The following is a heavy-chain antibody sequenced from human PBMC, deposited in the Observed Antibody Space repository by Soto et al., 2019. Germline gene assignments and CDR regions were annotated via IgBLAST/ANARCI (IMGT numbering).Heavy chain of an antibody. J-gene: IGHJ4*02. CDR2: IYYSGST. D-gene: IGHD3-22*01. CDR3: ARQYYYDSSGYFTSGGFDY. CDR1: GGSISSSSYY. Sequence: SETLSLTCTVSGGSISSSSYYWGWIRQPPGKGLEWIGSIYYSGSTYYNPSLKSRVTISVDTSKNQFSLKLSSVTAADTAVYYCARQYYYDSSGYFTSGGFDYWGQGTLVTVSS. V-gene: IGHV4-39*01.